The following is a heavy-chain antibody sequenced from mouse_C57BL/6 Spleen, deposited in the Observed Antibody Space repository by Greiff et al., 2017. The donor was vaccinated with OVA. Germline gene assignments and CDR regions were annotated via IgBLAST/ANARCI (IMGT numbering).Heavy chain of an antibody. CDR2: INPTSGTT. D-gene: IGHD2-5*01. V-gene: IGHV1-39*01. CDR3: ARYDYYSNYGAMDY. Sequence: EVKLMESGPELVKPGASVKISCKASGYSFTDYNMNWVKQSNGKSLEWIGVINPTSGTTSYNQKFKGKATLTVDQSSSTAYMQLNSLTSEDSAVYYCARYDYYSNYGAMDYWGQGTSVTVSS. J-gene: IGHJ4*01. CDR1: GYSFTDYN.